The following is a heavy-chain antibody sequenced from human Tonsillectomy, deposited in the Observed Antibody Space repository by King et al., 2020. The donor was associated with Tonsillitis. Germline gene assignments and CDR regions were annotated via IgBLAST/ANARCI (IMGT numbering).Heavy chain of an antibody. CDR1: RFTFKNYT. CDR2: ISSGSRYI. V-gene: IGHV3-21*01. J-gene: IGHJ4*02. CDR3: ARDLVAGRSLVDY. Sequence: VQLVESGGGLVKPGGSLRLSCAASRFTFKNYTMNWVRQAPGKGLEWVSSISSGSRYIYYADSVKGRFTISRDNAKNSLFLQMNSLRAEDTAVYYCARDLVAGRSLVDYWGQGILVTVSS. D-gene: IGHD6-19*01.